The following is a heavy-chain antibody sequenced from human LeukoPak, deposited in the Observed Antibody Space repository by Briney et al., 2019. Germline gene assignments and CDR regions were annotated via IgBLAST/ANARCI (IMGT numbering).Heavy chain of an antibody. J-gene: IGHJ6*02. V-gene: IGHV1-8*01. Sequence: ASVPDSCKASGYTFIHYHIHWVRPAAARGLDWMGCMNPNRGNSGYVQKFQGGVTITRHTSISKAYMELSRLRSEETAVYYCARYCSGGSCYFNYYYGMDVWGQGTTVTVSS. CDR3: ARYCSGGSCYFNYYYGMDV. CDR1: GYTFIHYH. CDR2: MNPNRGNS. D-gene: IGHD2-15*01.